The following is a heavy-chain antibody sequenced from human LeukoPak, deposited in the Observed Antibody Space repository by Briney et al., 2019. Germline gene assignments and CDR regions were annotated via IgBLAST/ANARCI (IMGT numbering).Heavy chain of an antibody. CDR2: INHSGST. CDR1: GGSFSGYY. V-gene: IGHV4-34*01. D-gene: IGHD2-15*01. CDR3: ARRNSNKNCSGGSCYHRVFDY. J-gene: IGHJ4*02. Sequence: PSETLSLTCAVYGGSFSGYYWSWIRQPRGKGLEWIGEINHSGSTNYNPSLKSRVTISVDTSKNQFSLKLSSVTAADTAVYYCARRNSNKNCSGGSCYHRVFDYWGQGTLVTVSS.